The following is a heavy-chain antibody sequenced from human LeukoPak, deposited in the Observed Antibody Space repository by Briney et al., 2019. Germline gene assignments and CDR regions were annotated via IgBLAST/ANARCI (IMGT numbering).Heavy chain of an antibody. D-gene: IGHD6-13*01. CDR1: GFTFSSYS. CDR2: ISSSSSYI. CDR3: ARDLRLYSSSWY. V-gene: IGHV3-21*01. Sequence: PGGSLRLSCAASGFTFSSYSMNWVRQAPGKGLEWVSSISSSSSYIYYADSVEGRSTISRDNAKNSLYLQMNSLRAEDTAVYYCARDLRLYSSSWYWGQGTLVTVSS. J-gene: IGHJ4*02.